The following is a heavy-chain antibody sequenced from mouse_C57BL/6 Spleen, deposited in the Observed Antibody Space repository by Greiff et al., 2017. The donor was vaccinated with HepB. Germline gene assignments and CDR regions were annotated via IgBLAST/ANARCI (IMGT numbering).Heavy chain of an antibody. CDR3: ARQGALDPFYAMDY. V-gene: IGHV5-15*01. CDR2: ISNLAYSI. CDR1: GFTFSDYG. D-gene: IGHD3-1*01. J-gene: IGHJ4*01. Sequence: EVQLQESGGGLVQPGGSLKLSCAASGFTFSDYGMAWVRQAPRKGPEWVAFISNLAYSIYYADTVTGRFTISRENAKNTLYLEMSSLRSEDTAMYYCARQGALDPFYAMDYWGQGTSVTVSS.